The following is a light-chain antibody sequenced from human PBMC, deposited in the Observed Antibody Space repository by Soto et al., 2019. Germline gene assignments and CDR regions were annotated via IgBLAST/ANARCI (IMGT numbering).Light chain of an antibody. J-gene: IGKJ4*01. Sequence: DIQMTQSPSSLSASAGDRVTITCQASQDISNHLNWYQQKTGKAPKLLINDASNLETGVPSRFSGSGSGTDFTLTISSLQPEYIATYYCQHYVNALTFGGGTKVEIK. V-gene: IGKV1-33*01. CDR2: DAS. CDR3: QHYVNALT. CDR1: QDISNH.